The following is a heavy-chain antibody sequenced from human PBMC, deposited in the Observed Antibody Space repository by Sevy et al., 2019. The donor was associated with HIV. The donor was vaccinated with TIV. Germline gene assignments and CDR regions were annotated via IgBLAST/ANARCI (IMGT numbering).Heavy chain of an antibody. CDR3: AKDKQDCSDGTCYLLSSEGFDI. CDR2: INWAGDNT. CDR1: GFTFDNYA. Sequence: GGSLRLSCAASGFTFDNYAMGWVRQAPGKGLEWVSLINWAGDNTYYGDSVKGRFTISRDNRKNSLYIQMNSLRTEDTALYHCAKDKQDCSDGTCYLLSSEGFDIWGQGTKVTVSS. D-gene: IGHD2-15*01. J-gene: IGHJ3*02. V-gene: IGHV3-43D*03.